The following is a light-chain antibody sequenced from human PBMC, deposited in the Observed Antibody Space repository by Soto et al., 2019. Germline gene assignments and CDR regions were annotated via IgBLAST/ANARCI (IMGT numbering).Light chain of an antibody. CDR3: HQYYTYPWT. Sequence: DIQMTQSPSTLSAFVGDRVTITCRASQSISPWLAWYQQKPGKVPKLLIHKTSSLERGVPSRFSGSGSGTEFALTISSLQPDDFATYYCHQYYTYPWTFGQGTKVEFK. V-gene: IGKV1-5*03. CDR2: KTS. J-gene: IGKJ1*01. CDR1: QSISPW.